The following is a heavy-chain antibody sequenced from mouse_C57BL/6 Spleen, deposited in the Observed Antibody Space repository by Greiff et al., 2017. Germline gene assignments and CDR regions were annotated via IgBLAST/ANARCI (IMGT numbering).Heavy chain of an antibody. V-gene: IGHV1-15*01. CDR2: IDTETGGT. CDR3: TRYLFDV. Sequence: VQGVESGAELVRPGASVTLSCKASGYTFTDYEMHWVKQTPVHGLEWIGAIDTETGGTAYNQKFKGKAILTADKSSSTAYMELRSLTSEDSAVYYCTRYLFDVWGTGTTVTVSS. D-gene: IGHD5-1*01. CDR1: GYTFTDYE. J-gene: IGHJ1*03.